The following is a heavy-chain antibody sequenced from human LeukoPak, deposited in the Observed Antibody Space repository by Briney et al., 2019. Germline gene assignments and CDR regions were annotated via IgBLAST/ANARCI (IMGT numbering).Heavy chain of an antibody. CDR2: IYHSGST. D-gene: IGHD2-15*01. Sequence: KPSETLSLTCAVSGYSISSGYYWGWIRQPPGKGLEWIGSIYHSGSTYYNPSLKSRVTISVDTSKNQFSLKLSSVTAADTAVYYCARALNRIDYWYFDLWGRGTLVTVSS. CDR1: GYSISSGYY. V-gene: IGHV4-38-2*01. J-gene: IGHJ2*01. CDR3: ARALNRIDYWYFDL.